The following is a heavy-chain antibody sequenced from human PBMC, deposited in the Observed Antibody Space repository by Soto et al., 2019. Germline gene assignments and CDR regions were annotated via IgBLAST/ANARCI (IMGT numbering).Heavy chain of an antibody. J-gene: IGHJ4*02. CDR3: ARGTPSGVIVTYFDY. Sequence: SETLSLTCTVSGGSISSGGYYWSWIRQHPGKGLEWIGYIYYSGSTYYNPSLKSRVTLSVDTSKNQFSLKLSSVTAADTAVYYCARGTPSGVIVTYFDYWGQGTLVTVSS. CDR1: GGSISSGGYY. D-gene: IGHD3-10*01. CDR2: IYYSGST. V-gene: IGHV4-31*03.